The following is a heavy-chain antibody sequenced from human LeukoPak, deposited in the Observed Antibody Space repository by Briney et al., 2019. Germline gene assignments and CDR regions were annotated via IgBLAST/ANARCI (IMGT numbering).Heavy chain of an antibody. Sequence: SETLSLTCTVSGGSISNYWSWIRQPPGKGLEWIGYIYYSGSTNYNPSLKSRVTISVDTSKNQFSLKLNSVTAADTAVYYCARTTEDCSSTSCYQYWFDPWGQGTLVTVSS. CDR1: GGSISNY. J-gene: IGHJ5*02. V-gene: IGHV4-59*01. CDR2: IYYSGST. D-gene: IGHD2-2*01. CDR3: ARTTEDCSSTSCYQYWFDP.